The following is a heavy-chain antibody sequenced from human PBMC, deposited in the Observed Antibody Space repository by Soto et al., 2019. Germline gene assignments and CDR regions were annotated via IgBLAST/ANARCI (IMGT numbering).Heavy chain of an antibody. CDR1: GGSISSGDYY. V-gene: IGHV4-61*08. CDR3: ARGFAIGWYTYYFDY. D-gene: IGHD6-19*01. CDR2: IYYTGST. J-gene: IGHJ4*02. Sequence: SETLSLTCTVSGGSISSGDYYWSWIRQPPGKGLEWIGYIYYTGSTNYNPSLKSRVTMSVDTSKNQFSLKLNSVTAADTAVYYCARGFAIGWYTYYFDYWGQGPLVTVSS.